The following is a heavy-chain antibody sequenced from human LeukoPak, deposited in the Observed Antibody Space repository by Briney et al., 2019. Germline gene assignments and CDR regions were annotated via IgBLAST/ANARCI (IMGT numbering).Heavy chain of an antibody. CDR1: GFTFDDYA. J-gene: IGHJ4*02. CDR2: ISWNSGSI. Sequence: QPGRSLRLSCAASGFTFDDYAMHWVRQAPGKGLEWVSGISWNSGSIGYADSVKGRFTISRDNAKNSLYLQMNSLRAEDTALYYCAKDRRSDNYFDYWGQGTLVTVSS. V-gene: IGHV3-9*01. CDR3: AKDRRSDNYFDY.